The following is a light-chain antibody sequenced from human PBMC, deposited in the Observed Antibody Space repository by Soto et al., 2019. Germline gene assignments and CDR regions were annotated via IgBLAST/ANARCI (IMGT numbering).Light chain of an antibody. V-gene: IGKV2-28*01. CDR1: QSLLHSNGYNY. CDR2: LGS. CDR3: MQPLQSWT. J-gene: IGKJ1*01. Sequence: DIVMTQSPLSLPVTPGEPASISRRSSQSLLHSNGYNYLDWYLQKPGQSPQLLIYLGSNRASGVPDRFSGSGSGTDFTLKISRVEAEDVGVYYCMQPLQSWTFGQGTKVEIK.